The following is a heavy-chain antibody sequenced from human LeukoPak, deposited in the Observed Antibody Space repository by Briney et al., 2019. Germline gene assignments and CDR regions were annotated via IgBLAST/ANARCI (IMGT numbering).Heavy chain of an antibody. Sequence: GGSLRLLCGASGFTFSSYAMHWVRQAPGKGLEGVAVISYDGSNKYYADSVKGRFTISRDNSMNTLYLQMSSLRAEDTAVYYCASGGPDPLGSGSYYNEPDYWGQGTLVTVSS. CDR1: GFTFSSYA. CDR3: ASGGPDPLGSGSYYNEPDY. CDR2: ISYDGSNK. J-gene: IGHJ4*02. V-gene: IGHV3-30*04. D-gene: IGHD3-10*01.